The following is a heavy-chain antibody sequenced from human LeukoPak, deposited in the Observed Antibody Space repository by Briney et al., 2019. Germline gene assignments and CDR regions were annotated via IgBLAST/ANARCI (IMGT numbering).Heavy chain of an antibody. V-gene: IGHV3-23*01. CDR2: ISGRGDAT. J-gene: IGHJ4*02. CDR1: GFEFSVYG. D-gene: IGHD3-10*01. Sequence: GGSLRLSCVASGFEFSVYGMNWVRQAPGKGLEWVSGISGRGDATSYADSVKGRFTISRDISKNTLYLQMHSLRVDDTAVYHCAKDDSALWFGELSHYFNSWGQGTLVTVAS. CDR3: AKDDSALWFGELSHYFNS.